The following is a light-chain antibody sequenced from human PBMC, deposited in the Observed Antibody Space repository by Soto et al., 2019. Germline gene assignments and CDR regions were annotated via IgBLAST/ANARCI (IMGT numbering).Light chain of an antibody. CDR2: AAS. CDR1: QSISNY. Sequence: DIQMTQSPSSLSASVGDRVTITCRASQSISNYLNWYQQKPGKAPKLLMYAASSLQSGVPSRFGGSGSGTDVTLPISSLQPEDFATYYCQKSYSTPRTFGQWTKVEIK. V-gene: IGKV1-39*01. J-gene: IGKJ1*01. CDR3: QKSYSTPRT.